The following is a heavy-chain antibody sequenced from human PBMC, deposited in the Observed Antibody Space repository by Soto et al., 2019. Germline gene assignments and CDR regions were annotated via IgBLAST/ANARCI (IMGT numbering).Heavy chain of an antibody. Sequence: SETLSLTCTVSGGSISSSSYYWGWIRQPPGKGLEWIGSIYYSGSTYYNPSLKSRVTISVDTSKNQFSLKLSSVTAADTAVYYCARRMPYSNYHPLRGWFDPWGQGTLVTVSS. D-gene: IGHD4-4*01. CDR3: ARRMPYSNYHPLRGWFDP. J-gene: IGHJ5*02. CDR2: IYYSGST. CDR1: GGSISSSSYY. V-gene: IGHV4-39*01.